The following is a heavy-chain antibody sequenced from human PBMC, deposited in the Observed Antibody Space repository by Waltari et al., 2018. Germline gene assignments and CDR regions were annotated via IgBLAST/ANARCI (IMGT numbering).Heavy chain of an antibody. Sequence: QVQLVQSGAEVRKPGSSVKVSCKASGGAFANYALSWVRQAPGQGLEWMGRIIPMFGTTTTAPSFQGRLTITADKFTSTAFMELSGLRSEETAVYYCARDRGYYYDASDYYLDYGGQGTLVTVSS. D-gene: IGHD3-22*01. J-gene: IGHJ4*02. V-gene: IGHV1-69*13. CDR3: ARDRGYYYDASDYYLDY. CDR2: IIPMFGTT. CDR1: GGAFANYA.